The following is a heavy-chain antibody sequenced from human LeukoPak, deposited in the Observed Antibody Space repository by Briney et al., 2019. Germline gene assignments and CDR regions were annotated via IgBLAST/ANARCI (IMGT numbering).Heavy chain of an antibody. V-gene: IGHV3-48*02. D-gene: IGHD3-22*01. CDR2: ISSSSSTI. J-gene: IGHJ3*02. CDR3: ARDDYDSSGYGMNAFDI. Sequence: PGGSLRLSCAASGFTFSSYSMNWVRQAPGKGLEWVSYISSSSSTIYYADSVKGRFTISRDNAKNSLYLQMNSLRDEDTAVYYCARDDYDSSGYGMNAFDIRGQGTMVAVSS. CDR1: GFTFSSYS.